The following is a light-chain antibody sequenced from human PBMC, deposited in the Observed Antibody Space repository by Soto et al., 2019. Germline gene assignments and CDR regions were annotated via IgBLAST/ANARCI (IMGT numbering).Light chain of an antibody. Sequence: SVLTQSPGTLSLSPGEIATLSCRASQSVTYNYLAWYQQKPGQPPRLLIYDASTRATGIPDRFSGSGSGTDFTLTIRRLEPEDSEVYYCQQYGSSPQAFGPGTKVEV. CDR2: DAS. CDR1: QSVTYNY. CDR3: QQYGSSPQA. J-gene: IGKJ4*02. V-gene: IGKV3-20*01.